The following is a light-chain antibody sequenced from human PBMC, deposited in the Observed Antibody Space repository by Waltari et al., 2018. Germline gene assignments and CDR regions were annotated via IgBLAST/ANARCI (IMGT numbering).Light chain of an antibody. CDR3: QQYETSPWT. J-gene: IGKJ1*01. Sequence: EVVLTQSPGTLSLSPGERATLPCRASKSVSSNDLAWYQQKPGQAPRLLVYGASSRATGIPDRFSGSGSGTDFTLAISRLEPEDFAVYYCQQYETSPWTFGQGTKVDIK. CDR1: KSVSSND. V-gene: IGKV3-20*01. CDR2: GAS.